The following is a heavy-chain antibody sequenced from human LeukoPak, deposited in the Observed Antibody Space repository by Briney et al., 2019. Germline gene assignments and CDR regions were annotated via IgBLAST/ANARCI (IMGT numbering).Heavy chain of an antibody. CDR1: GGSISSSSCY. CDR3: ASGIGYCSSTSCYSEGYNWFDP. V-gene: IGHV4-39*07. D-gene: IGHD2-2*01. Sequence: SETLSLTCTVSGGSISSSSCYWGWIRQPPGKGLEWIRSIYYRGSTYYNPSLKSRVTISVDTSKNQFSLKLSSVTAADTAVYYCASGIGYCSSTSCYSEGYNWFDPWGQGTLVTVSS. CDR2: IYYRGST. J-gene: IGHJ5*02.